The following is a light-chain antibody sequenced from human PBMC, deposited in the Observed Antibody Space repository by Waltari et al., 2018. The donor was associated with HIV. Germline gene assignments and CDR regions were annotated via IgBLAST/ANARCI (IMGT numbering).Light chain of an antibody. V-gene: IGKV3-20*01. Sequence: EIVLTQSPGTLSLSPGERATLSCRASQSVSSIYLAWYLQKPDQAPRLLIYGASNRATGVPDRFSGSGSGTDFTLIISRLEPEDFAVYYCQHYGGSAIYTFGQGTKLEIK. CDR2: GAS. CDR1: QSVSSIY. J-gene: IGKJ2*01. CDR3: QHYGGSAIYT.